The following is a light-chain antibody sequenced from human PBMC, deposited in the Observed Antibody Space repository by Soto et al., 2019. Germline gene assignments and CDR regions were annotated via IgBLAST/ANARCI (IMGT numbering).Light chain of an antibody. V-gene: IGKV1-12*01. J-gene: IGKJ1*01. CDR3: QHAACSPRT. Sequence: IQMTQSPSSVSASVGDRVTVTCRASQDISGRLAWFQQKPGKAPKFFISQASSLQNGVPSRFSGSEWRTDFTLTISGQQPEDFATYYYQHAACSPRTFGQGTKVDIK. CDR2: QAS. CDR1: QDISGR.